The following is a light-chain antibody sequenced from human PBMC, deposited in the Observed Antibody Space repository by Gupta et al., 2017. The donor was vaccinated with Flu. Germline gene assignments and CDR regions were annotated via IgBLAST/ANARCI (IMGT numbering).Light chain of an antibody. CDR3: TSHTSSSTWV. J-gene: IGLJ3*02. CDR2: EVS. CDR1: SSDVGAYNY. Sequence: QSALTQPASVSGSPGQSITISCTGTSSDVGAYNYVSRYQHHPGEAPKLMIYEVSNRPSGIATRFSGSKSGNTASLTISGLQDKDEADYYCTSHTSSSTWVFGGGTKLTVL. V-gene: IGLV2-14*01.